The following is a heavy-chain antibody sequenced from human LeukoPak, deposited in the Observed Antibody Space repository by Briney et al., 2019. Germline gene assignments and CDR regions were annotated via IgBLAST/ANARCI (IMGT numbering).Heavy chain of an antibody. V-gene: IGHV5-51*01. D-gene: IGHD3-16*01. CDR3: ARLERFEGYPIDY. CDR2: IYPGDSDT. CDR1: GYSFTSYW. Sequence: GESLRISCKGSGYSFTSYWIGWVRQMPGRGLEWMGIIYPGDSDTRYSPSFQGQVTISADKSISTAYLQWSSLKASDTAMYYCARLERFEGYPIDYWGQGTLVTVSS. J-gene: IGHJ4*02.